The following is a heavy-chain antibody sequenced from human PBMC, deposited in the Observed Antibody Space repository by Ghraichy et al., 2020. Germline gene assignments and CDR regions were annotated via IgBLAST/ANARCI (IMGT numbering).Heavy chain of an antibody. CDR1: GGSISSSSYY. Sequence: SETLSLTCTVSGGSISSSSYYWGWIRQPPGKGLEWIGSIYYSGSTYYNPSLKSRVTISVDTSKNQFSLKLSSVTAADTAVYYCARLSWGQSQPPYFDYWGQGTLVTVSS. J-gene: IGHJ4*02. V-gene: IGHV4-39*07. CDR3: ARLSWGQSQPPYFDY. D-gene: IGHD1-26*01. CDR2: IYYSGST.